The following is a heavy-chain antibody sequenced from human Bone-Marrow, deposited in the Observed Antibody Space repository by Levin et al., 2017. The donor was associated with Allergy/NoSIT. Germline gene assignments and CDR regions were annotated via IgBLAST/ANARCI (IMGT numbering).Heavy chain of an antibody. J-gene: IGHJ6*03. CDR1: GYTFTGNY. CDR2: INPNNGDT. Sequence: ASVKVSCEASGYTFTGNYMHWVRQAPGQGLEWMGWINPNNGDTNYAQKFQGRVAVTRDTSISTVYMELWRLTSDDTAVYYCAREGGCTGDTCYSGNLNYYYYMDVWGTGTTVTVSS. D-gene: IGHD2-15*01. V-gene: IGHV1-2*02. CDR3: AREGGCTGDTCYSGNLNYYYYMDV.